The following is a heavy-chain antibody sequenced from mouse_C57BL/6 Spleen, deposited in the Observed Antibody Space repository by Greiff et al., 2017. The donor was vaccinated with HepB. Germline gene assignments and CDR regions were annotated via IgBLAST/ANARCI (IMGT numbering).Heavy chain of an antibody. Sequence: VQLQQPGAELVRPGSSVKLSCKASGYTFTSYWMHWVKQRPIQGLEWIGNIDPSDSETHYNQKFKDKATLTVDKSSSTAYMQLSSLTSEDSAVYYCARRGISITTVDFDVWGTGTTVTVSS. V-gene: IGHV1-52*01. CDR2: IDPSDSET. CDR3: ARRGISITTVDFDV. CDR1: GYTFTSYW. D-gene: IGHD1-1*01. J-gene: IGHJ1*03.